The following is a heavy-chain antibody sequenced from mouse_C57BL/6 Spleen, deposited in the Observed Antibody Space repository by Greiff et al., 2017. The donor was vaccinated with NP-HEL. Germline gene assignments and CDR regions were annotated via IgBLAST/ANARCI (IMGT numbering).Heavy chain of an antibody. CDR3: ARKSNYGWFAY. D-gene: IGHD2-5*01. CDR2: ISSGSSTI. CDR1: GFTFSDYG. V-gene: IGHV5-17*01. Sequence: EVMLVESGGGLVKPGGSLKLSCAASGFTFSDYGMHWVRQAPEKGLEWVAYISSGSSTIYYADTVKGRFTISRDNAKNTLFLQMTSLRSEDTAMYYCARKSNYGWFAYWGHRTLVTVSA. J-gene: IGHJ3*01.